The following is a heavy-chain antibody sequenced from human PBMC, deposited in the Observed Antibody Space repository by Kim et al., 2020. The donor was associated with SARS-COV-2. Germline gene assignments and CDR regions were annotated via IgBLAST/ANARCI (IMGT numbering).Heavy chain of an antibody. CDR1: GASVNTGGYY. V-gene: IGHV4-30-4*01. Sequence: SETLSLTCSVSGASVNTGGYYWGWLRQPPGKGLEWVGYIYYSGSSYYNPSLNGRVSISADTSTNQFSLRLTSVTATDTAVYFCGCGGSDVGYWGAGTLVT. D-gene: IGHD5-12*01. CDR3: GCGGSDVGY. J-gene: IGHJ4*02. CDR2: IYYSGSS.